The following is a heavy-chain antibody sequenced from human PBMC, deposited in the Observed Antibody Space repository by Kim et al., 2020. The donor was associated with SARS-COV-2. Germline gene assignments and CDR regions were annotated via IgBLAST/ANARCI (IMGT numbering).Heavy chain of an antibody. CDR1: GCTFSSYA. CDR3: AKDPAVAAKRGFDY. J-gene: IGHJ4*02. D-gene: IGHD6-19*01. Sequence: GGSLRLSCAASGCTFSSYAMSWVRQAPGKGLEWVSAISGSGGSTYYADSVKGRFTISRVNSKNTLYLQMNSLRAEDTSVYYCAKDPAVAAKRGFDYWGQGTLVTVSS. V-gene: IGHV3-23*01. CDR2: ISGSGGST.